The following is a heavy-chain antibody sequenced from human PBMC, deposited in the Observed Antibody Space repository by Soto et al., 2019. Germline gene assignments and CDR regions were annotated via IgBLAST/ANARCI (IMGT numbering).Heavy chain of an antibody. D-gene: IGHD6-25*01. J-gene: IGHJ4*02. CDR2: IYYSGSP. Sequence: SETLSLTCTVSGGSISSYYWSWIRQPPGKGLEWIGYIYYSGSPNYNPSLKSRDTISGDSSKIHVSLSLSSVTAADTAVYYCARHTVAAKTDFDHWGQGTLITVSS. CDR1: GGSISSYY. V-gene: IGHV4-59*08. CDR3: ARHTVAAKTDFDH.